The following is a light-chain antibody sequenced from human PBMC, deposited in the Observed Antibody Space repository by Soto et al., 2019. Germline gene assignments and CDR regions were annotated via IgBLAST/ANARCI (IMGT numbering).Light chain of an antibody. J-gene: IGLJ3*02. CDR1: SSDVGGYDY. CDR2: GVS. Sequence: QSALTQPASVSGSPGQSITISCTGTSSDVGGYDYVSWYQQHPGKAPKLMIYGVSNRPQGVSNRFSGSQAGNTASLTISGLQAEEEADYYCISYTNSITHVFGGGTQLTVL. CDR3: ISYTNSITHV. V-gene: IGLV2-14*03.